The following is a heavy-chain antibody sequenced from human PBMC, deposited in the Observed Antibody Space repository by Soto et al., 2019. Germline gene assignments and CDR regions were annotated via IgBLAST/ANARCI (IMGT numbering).Heavy chain of an antibody. CDR3: ASRDPGTSVDY. V-gene: IGHV4-4*02. CDR2: IYRTGST. Sequence: QVQLQESGPGLVKPSGTLSLTCAVSGGSFTSNNWWTWVRQPPGQGLEWIGEIYRTGSTNYNPSLKSRVTISLDKSENQFSLKVTSLTAAGTAVYYCASRDPGTSVDYWGRGTLVTVSS. D-gene: IGHD1-7*01. CDR1: GGSFTSNNW. J-gene: IGHJ4*02.